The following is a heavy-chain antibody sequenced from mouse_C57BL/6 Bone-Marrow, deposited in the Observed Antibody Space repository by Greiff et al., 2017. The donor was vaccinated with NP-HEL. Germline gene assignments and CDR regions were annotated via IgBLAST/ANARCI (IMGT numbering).Heavy chain of an antibody. D-gene: IGHD1-1*01. CDR2: IRNKANGYTT. CDR3: ARSQYYYGSSRYWYFDV. Sequence: EVQGVESGGGLVQPGGSLSLSCAASGFTFTDYYMSWVRQPPGKALEWLGFIRNKANGYTTEYSASVKGRFTSSRDNSQSILYLQMNALRAEDSATYYCARSQYYYGSSRYWYFDVWGTGTTVTVSS. V-gene: IGHV7-3*01. J-gene: IGHJ1*03. CDR1: GFTFTDYY.